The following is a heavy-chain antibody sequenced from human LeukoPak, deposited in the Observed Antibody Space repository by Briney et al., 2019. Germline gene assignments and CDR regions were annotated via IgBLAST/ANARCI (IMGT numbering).Heavy chain of an antibody. D-gene: IGHD2-15*01. V-gene: IGHV3-53*01. Sequence: GGSLRLSCAASGFTVSSNYMSWVRQAPGKGLEWVSVIYSGGSTYYADSVKGRFTISRDNSKNTLYLQMNGLRAEDTAVYYCAKGGGSSCYSPSDYWGQGTLVTVSS. CDR1: GFTVSSNY. J-gene: IGHJ4*02. CDR3: AKGGGSSCYSPSDY. CDR2: IYSGGST.